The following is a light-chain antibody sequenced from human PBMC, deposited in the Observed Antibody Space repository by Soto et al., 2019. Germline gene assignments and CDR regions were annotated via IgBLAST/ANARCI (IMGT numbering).Light chain of an antibody. CDR3: QQYNNWPRT. CDR2: GAS. Sequence: EIVLTQSAGTLSLSPGEIATLSCRASQSVSSSYLAWYQQKPGQAPRLLIYGASTRATGIPARFSGSGSGTEFTLTISSLQSEDFAVYYCQQYNNWPRTFGQGTKVDIK. J-gene: IGKJ1*01. CDR1: QSVSSSY. V-gene: IGKV3-15*01.